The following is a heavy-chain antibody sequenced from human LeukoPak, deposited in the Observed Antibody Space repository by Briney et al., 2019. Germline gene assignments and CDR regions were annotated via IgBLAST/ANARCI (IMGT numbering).Heavy chain of an antibody. CDR1: GYTFTSYY. V-gene: IGHV1-46*03. J-gene: IGHJ4*02. CDR3: ARDDYSNYFDY. CDR2: INPSGGST. D-gene: IGHD4-11*01. Sequence: ASVKVSCKASGYTFTSYYMHWVLQAPGQGLEWMGIINPSGGSTSYAQKFQGRVTMTRDTSTSTVYMELSSLRSEDTAVYYCARDDYSNYFDYWGQGTLVTVSS.